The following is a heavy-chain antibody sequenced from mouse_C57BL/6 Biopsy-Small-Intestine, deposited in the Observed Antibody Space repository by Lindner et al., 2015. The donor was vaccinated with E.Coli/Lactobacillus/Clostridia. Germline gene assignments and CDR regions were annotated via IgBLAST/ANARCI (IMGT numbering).Heavy chain of an antibody. CDR3: ASGRSLWYFDV. CDR1: GFNIKDYY. V-gene: IGHV14-2*01. Sequence: VQLQESGAELVKPGASVKLSCTASGFNIKDYYMHWVKQRTEQGLEWIGRIDPEDGETIYAPKFQGEATVTADTSSNTAYLQLSSLTSEDTAVYYCASGRSLWYFDVWGAGTTVTVSS. D-gene: IGHD1-1*02. J-gene: IGHJ1*01. CDR2: IDPEDGET.